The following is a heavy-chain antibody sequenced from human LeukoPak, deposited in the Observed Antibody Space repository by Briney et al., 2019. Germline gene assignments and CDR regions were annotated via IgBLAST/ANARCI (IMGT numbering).Heavy chain of an antibody. Sequence: PSETLSLTCAVYGGSFSGYYWSWIRKPPGKGLEWIGEINHSGSTNYNPSLKSRVTISVDTSKNQFSLKLSSVTAADTAVYYCARHGYYDYVWGSYRRSYYFDYWGQGTLVTVSS. J-gene: IGHJ4*02. D-gene: IGHD3-16*02. CDR2: INHSGST. CDR3: ARHGYYDYVWGSYRRSYYFDY. V-gene: IGHV4-34*01. CDR1: GGSFSGYY.